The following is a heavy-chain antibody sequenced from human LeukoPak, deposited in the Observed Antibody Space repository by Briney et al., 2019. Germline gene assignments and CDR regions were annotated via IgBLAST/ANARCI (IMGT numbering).Heavy chain of an antibody. CDR1: EFTFSSYS. J-gene: IGHJ4*02. CDR2: ISSSSSTI. Sequence: PGGSLRLSCAASEFTFSSYSMSWVRQAPGKGLEWVSYISSSSSTIYQADSVKGRFTISRDNAKNSLYLQMNSLRAEDTAVYYCARALDRYIDHWGQGTLGTVSS. CDR3: ARALDRYIDH. V-gene: IGHV3-48*01.